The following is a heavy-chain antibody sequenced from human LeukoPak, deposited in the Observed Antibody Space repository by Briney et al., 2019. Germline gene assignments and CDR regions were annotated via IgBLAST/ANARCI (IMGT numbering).Heavy chain of an antibody. J-gene: IGHJ4*02. Sequence: HAGGSLRLSCAASGFTFSDLVMSWVRQAPGKGLEGVSNIVASGDYTYDGDSVKGRFTISRDNSRNTLYLQMSSLRAEDTAIYYCARVSTSCYIGCSFDNWGQGILVTVSS. V-gene: IGHV3-23*01. CDR2: IVASGDYT. D-gene: IGHD2-2*02. CDR3: ARVSTSCYIGCSFDN. CDR1: GFTFSDLV.